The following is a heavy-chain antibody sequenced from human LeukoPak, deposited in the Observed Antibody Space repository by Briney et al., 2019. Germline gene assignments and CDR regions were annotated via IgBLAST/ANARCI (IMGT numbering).Heavy chain of an antibody. CDR3: ATPYCSSISCLDVFNM. V-gene: IGHV4-31*03. Sequence: KPSETLSLTCSVSGVSVSDGRYYWTWIRQHPGKGLEWIGYKYYSGSAKYNPSLKSRLTISIDTSKNQSSLHLSSVTAADTATYYCATPYCSSISCLDVFNMWGQGTRVTVSS. CDR1: GVSVSDGRYY. CDR2: KYYSGSA. D-gene: IGHD2-2*01. J-gene: IGHJ3*02.